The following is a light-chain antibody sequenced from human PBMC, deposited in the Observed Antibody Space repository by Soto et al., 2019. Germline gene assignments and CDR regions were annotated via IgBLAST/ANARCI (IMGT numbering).Light chain of an antibody. Sequence: DIQMTQSPSSLSASVGDRVTITCRASQTISDYLNWYQQKQGKXXSXXIYAASSLQSGVPSRFSASGSGTDLTITITSLQPEDFEAYYCQQSSNTPLTFGGGTKVDI. CDR3: QQSSNTPLT. V-gene: IGKV1-39*01. CDR2: AAS. J-gene: IGKJ4*01. CDR1: QTISDY.